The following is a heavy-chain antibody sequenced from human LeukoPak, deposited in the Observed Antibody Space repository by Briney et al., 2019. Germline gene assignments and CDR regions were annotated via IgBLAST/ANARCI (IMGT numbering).Heavy chain of an antibody. Sequence: GGSLRLSCAASGFSFGTFWMSWVRQAPGKGLEWLATIKQDGSVMYYVDSVKGRFTVSRDNSKNSLHLQMARLRAEDTAVYYCARGSSAADWGPGTLVTVSS. V-gene: IGHV3-7*01. CDR1: GFSFGTFW. J-gene: IGHJ4*02. D-gene: IGHD6-13*01. CDR2: IKQDGSVM. CDR3: ARGSSAAD.